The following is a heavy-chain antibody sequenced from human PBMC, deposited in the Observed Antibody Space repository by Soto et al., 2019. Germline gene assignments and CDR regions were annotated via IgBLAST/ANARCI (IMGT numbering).Heavy chain of an antibody. J-gene: IGHJ4*02. CDR1: GVSLTTTSW. CDR3: ARVTFGGGIITFDR. V-gene: IGHV4-4*02. CDR2: IHHSGSP. D-gene: IGHD3-16*01. Sequence: QVQLQESGPGLVRPSETLSLTCTVSGVSLTTTSWWTWVRQPPGKGLEWIGEIHHSGSPNYSPSLKNRVIISIDKSKTQFSLRLTSVTAADTAIYYCARVTFGGGIITFDRWGQGTLVTVSS.